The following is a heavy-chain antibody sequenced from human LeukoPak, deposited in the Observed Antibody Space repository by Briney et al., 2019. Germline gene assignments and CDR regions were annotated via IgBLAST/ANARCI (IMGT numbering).Heavy chain of an antibody. V-gene: IGHV4-59*01. CDR3: ARVFDSGSQAYFYYMDV. Sequence: SETPSLTRTVSGGSISSYYWSWVPQPPGKGLEWVGDIYYSGSTNYNPSLKSRVTISVDTSKNQFSLKLSSVTAADTAVYYCARVFDSGSQAYFYYMDVWGKGTTVTISS. J-gene: IGHJ6*03. CDR1: GGSISSYY. D-gene: IGHD3-10*01. CDR2: IYYSGST.